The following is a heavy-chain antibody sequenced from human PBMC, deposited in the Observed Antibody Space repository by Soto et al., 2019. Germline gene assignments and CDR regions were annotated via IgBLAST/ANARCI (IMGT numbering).Heavy chain of an antibody. J-gene: IGHJ4*02. CDR3: ASSQGDY. CDR2: ISWDGDTT. V-gene: IGHV3-43*01. CDR1: GFTFDDQN. Sequence: EVQLVESGGVVVQPGGSLGLSCAASGFTFDDQNIHWVRQATGKGLEGVSLISWDGDTTYYADSVKGRFTISRDNSNNSLYLQMNALTTEDTALYYCASSQGDYWGQGTLVTVSS.